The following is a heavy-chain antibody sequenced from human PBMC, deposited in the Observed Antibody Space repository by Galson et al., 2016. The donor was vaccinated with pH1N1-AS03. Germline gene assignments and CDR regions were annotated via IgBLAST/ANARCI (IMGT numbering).Heavy chain of an antibody. V-gene: IGHV1-2*04. CDR3: ARDPRGPCQRANCATTYYFGMDV. Sequence: SVKVSCKASGYIFTGFYVHWVRQAPGQGLEWMGWINTDSGVTNYAQKFEAWVTMTRDTSVSTAYMELYGLKSDDTAVYYCARDPRGPCQRANCATTYYFGMDVWGQGTTVIVSS. CDR2: INTDSGVT. D-gene: IGHD3-10*01. CDR1: GYIFTGFY. J-gene: IGHJ6*02.